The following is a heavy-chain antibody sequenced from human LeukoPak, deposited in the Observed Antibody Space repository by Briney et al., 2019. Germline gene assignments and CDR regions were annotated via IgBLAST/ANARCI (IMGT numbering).Heavy chain of an antibody. Sequence: ASVKVSCKASGGTFSSYAICWVRQAPGQGLEWMGGIIPIFGTANYAQKFQGRVTITTDESTSTAYMELSSLRSEDTAVYYCARIGYCGGDCYNDYWGQGTLVTVSS. J-gene: IGHJ4*02. CDR2: IIPIFGTA. CDR1: GGTFSSYA. V-gene: IGHV1-69*05. D-gene: IGHD2-21*02. CDR3: ARIGYCGGDCYNDY.